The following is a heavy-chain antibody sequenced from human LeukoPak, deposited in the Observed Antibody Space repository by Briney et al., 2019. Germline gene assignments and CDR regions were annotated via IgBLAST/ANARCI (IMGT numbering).Heavy chain of an antibody. CDR3: ASLLAYCGGDCYNDAFDI. D-gene: IGHD2-21*02. CDR2: ISGSGGSA. J-gene: IGHJ3*02. Sequence: GGSLRLSCAASGFSFSTYAMSWVRQAPGKGLEWVSTISGSGGSAYYADSVKGRFTISRDNSKNTLYLQMNSLRAEDTAVYYCASLLAYCGGDCYNDAFDIWGQGTMVTVSS. CDR1: GFSFSTYA. V-gene: IGHV3-23*01.